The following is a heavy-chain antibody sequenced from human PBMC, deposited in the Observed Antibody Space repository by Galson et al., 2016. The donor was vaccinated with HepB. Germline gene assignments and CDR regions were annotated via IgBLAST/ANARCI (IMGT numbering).Heavy chain of an antibody. J-gene: IGHJ5*02. V-gene: IGHV1-2*02. D-gene: IGHD3-22*01. CDR3: ARQREYYDESGGYWINSFDP. CDR1: GYTFTGYY. CDR2: INPITAVT. Sequence: SVKVSCKASGYTFTGYYVHWVRQAPGQDLEWMGWINPITAVTKYAQNFQGRVSMTRDTYISTAYMELSRLTSGDTAVYYCARQREYYDESGGYWINSFDPWGQGTLVTVSS.